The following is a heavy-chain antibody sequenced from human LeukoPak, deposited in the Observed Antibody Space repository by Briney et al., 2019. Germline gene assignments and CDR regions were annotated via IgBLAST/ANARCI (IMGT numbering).Heavy chain of an antibody. V-gene: IGHV3-15*01. Sequence: GGSLRLSCAASGFTFSNAGMSWVRQAPGKGLEWVGRIKSKTDGGTTDYAAPVKGRFTISRDDSKNTLYLQMNSLKTEDTAVYYCTTTYSSPGAFDIWGQGTMVTVSS. CDR3: TTTYSSPGAFDI. CDR1: GFTFSNAG. CDR2: IKSKTDGGTT. J-gene: IGHJ3*02. D-gene: IGHD6-13*01.